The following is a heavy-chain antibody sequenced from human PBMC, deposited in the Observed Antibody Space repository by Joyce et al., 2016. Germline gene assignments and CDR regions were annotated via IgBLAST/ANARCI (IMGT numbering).Heavy chain of an antibody. Sequence: EVQLVESGGGLVKPGGSLRISCAASGFTFSTSSMSWFRRAPGKGVEWVSAISSDSTYRFYADSVKGRFTVSRDNAKNSLYLQMNSLRAEDTAVFFCARGGIVYDYSMDLWGQGTTVTVSS. D-gene: IGHD3-22*01. CDR1: GFTFSTSS. V-gene: IGHV3-21*02. CDR2: ISSDSTYR. CDR3: ARGGIVYDYSMDL. J-gene: IGHJ6*02.